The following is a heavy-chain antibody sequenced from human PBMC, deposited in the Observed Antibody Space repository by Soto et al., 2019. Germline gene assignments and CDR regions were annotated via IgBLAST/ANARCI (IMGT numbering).Heavy chain of an antibody. CDR1: GFTFSSYA. CDR3: AKVRTYYDFWSGYEFDY. J-gene: IGHJ4*02. Sequence: GGSLRLSCAASGFTFSSYAMSWVRQAPGKGLEWVSAISGSGGSTYYADSVKGRFTISRDNSKNTLYLQMNSLRAEDTAVYYCAKVRTYYDFWSGYEFDYWGQGTLVTVSS. V-gene: IGHV3-23*01. D-gene: IGHD3-3*01. CDR2: ISGSGGST.